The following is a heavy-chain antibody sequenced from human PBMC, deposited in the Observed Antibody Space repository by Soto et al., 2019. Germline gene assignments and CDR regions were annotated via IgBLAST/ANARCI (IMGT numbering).Heavy chain of an antibody. CDR1: GFNFDNFA. D-gene: IGHD2-15*01. CDR2: IGWNTGNI. J-gene: IGHJ3*02. V-gene: IGHV3-9*01. CDR3: AFLGYCSGGSCSSRRAFDI. Sequence: PGGSLRLSCAASGFNFDNFAMHWVRQAPGKGLEWVSGIGWNTGNIGYGDSVEGRFTISRDNSKNTLYLQMNSLRAEDTAVYYCAFLGYCSGGSCSSRRAFDIWGQGTMVTVSS.